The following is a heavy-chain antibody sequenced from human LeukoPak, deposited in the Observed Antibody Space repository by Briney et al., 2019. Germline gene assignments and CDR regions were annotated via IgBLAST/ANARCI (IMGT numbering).Heavy chain of an antibody. D-gene: IGHD6-6*01. Sequence: GGSLRLSCAASGFTFSSYAMHWVRQAPGKGLEWVAVISYDGSNKYYADSVKGRFTISRDNSKNTLYLQMNSLRAEDTAVYYCAREKIAARPYSFDYWGQGPLVTVSS. CDR2: ISYDGSNK. CDR3: AREKIAARPYSFDY. CDR1: GFTFSSYA. V-gene: IGHV3-30-3*01. J-gene: IGHJ4*02.